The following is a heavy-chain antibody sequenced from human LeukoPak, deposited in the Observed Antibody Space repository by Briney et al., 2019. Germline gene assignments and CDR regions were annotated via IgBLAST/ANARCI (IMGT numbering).Heavy chain of an antibody. V-gene: IGHV4-38-2*01. CDR1: GYSISSGYY. Sequence: KPSETLSLTCAVSGYSISSGYYWGWIRQPPGKGLEWIGSIYHSGSTYYNPSLKSRVTISVDTSKNQFSLKLSSVTAADTAVYYCARSFSGYYDFWSGYRSLYYWGQGTLVTVSS. J-gene: IGHJ4*02. CDR2: IYHSGST. CDR3: ARSFSGYYDFWSGYRSLYY. D-gene: IGHD3-3*01.